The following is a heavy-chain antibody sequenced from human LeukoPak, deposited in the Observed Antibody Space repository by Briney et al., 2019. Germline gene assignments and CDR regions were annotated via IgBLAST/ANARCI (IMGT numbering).Heavy chain of an antibody. CDR2: IYYSGST. CDR3: ARDARLGAFDI. J-gene: IGHJ3*02. V-gene: IGHV4-59*01. D-gene: IGHD6-19*01. CDR1: GGSISSYY. Sequence: PSETLSLTCTVSGGSISSYYWSWIRQPPGKGLEWIGYIYYSGSTNYNPSLKSRVTISVDTSKNQFSLKLSSVTAADTAVYYRARDARLGAFDIWGQGTMVTVSS.